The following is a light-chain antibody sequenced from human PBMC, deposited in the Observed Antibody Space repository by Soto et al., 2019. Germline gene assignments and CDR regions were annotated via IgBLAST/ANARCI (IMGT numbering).Light chain of an antibody. V-gene: IGKV1-5*01. CDR2: DAS. Sequence: DIQMTQSPSTLSASVGDRVTITCRASQSISNWLAWYQQKPGKAPKFLIYDASSLESGVPSRFSGSGSGTIFTLTSSSLQPDDFATYYCQHYNTYPWTFGQGTKVEIK. CDR3: QHYNTYPWT. CDR1: QSISNW. J-gene: IGKJ1*01.